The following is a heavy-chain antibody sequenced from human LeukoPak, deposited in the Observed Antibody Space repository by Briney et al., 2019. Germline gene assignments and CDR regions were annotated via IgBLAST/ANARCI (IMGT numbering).Heavy chain of an antibody. CDR2: IYPGDSDT. D-gene: IGHD3-10*01. Sequence: GESLKISCKGSGYSFTSYWIGWVRPMAGKGLESMAIIYPGDSDTRYSPSFQGQVTISADKSISTAYLQWSSLKASDTAMYYCARVYYYGSGSYFDYWGQGTLVTVSS. CDR1: GYSFTSYW. J-gene: IGHJ4*02. V-gene: IGHV5-51*01. CDR3: ARVYYYGSGSYFDY.